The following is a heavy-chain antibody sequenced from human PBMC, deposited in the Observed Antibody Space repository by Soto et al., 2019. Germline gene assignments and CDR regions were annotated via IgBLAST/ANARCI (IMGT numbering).Heavy chain of an antibody. Sequence: DTLSITCTVWGGAIISFYWVWSGQSPHKGLEWIGFVYYSGTTKYNPSLSSRVTISVDTSKNQFSLNLTSVTAADTAIYYCARGLVPVRYYFDYWGPGSLVTVSS. CDR2: VYYSGTT. V-gene: IGHV4-59*07. D-gene: IGHD6-19*01. CDR3: ARGLVPVRYYFDY. CDR1: GGAIISFY. J-gene: IGHJ4*02.